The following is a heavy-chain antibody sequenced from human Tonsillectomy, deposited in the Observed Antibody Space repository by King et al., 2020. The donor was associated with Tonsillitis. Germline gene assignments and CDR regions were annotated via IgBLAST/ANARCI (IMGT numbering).Heavy chain of an antibody. Sequence: LQLQESGPGRVKPSQTLSLTCTFSGGSISSGGYYWSLIRNHPRQGLEWIGYIYYSGGFYSNPSLKIRGTISVDTSKNQFSLKLSSVTAADTAVYYCARVSMIVVVLDYWGQGTLVTVSS. D-gene: IGHD3-22*01. J-gene: IGHJ4*02. CDR1: GGSISSGGYY. CDR2: IYYSGGF. CDR3: ARVSMIVVVLDY. V-gene: IGHV4-31*03.